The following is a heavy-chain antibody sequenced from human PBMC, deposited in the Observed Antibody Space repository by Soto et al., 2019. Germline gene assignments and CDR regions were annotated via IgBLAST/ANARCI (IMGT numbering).Heavy chain of an antibody. Sequence: TSETLSLTCRVSGGSIISGGYYWMWIRQHPGKGLEWIGYIYYSGSTYYNPSLKSRVTISVDTSKNQFSLKLSSVTAADTAVYYCARDEGWGGGYYYRRSYGMDVWGQGTTVTVSS. V-gene: IGHV4-31*03. J-gene: IGHJ6*02. D-gene: IGHD3-22*01. CDR1: GGSIISGGYY. CDR2: IYYSGST. CDR3: ARDEGWGGGYYYRRSYGMDV.